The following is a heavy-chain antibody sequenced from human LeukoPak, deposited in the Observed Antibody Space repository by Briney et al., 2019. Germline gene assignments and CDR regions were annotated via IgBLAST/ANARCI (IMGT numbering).Heavy chain of an antibody. D-gene: IGHD6-13*01. J-gene: IGHJ4*02. CDR2: INPSGGST. V-gene: IGHV1-46*01. CDR3: ARDSAAAAATEGLDY. Sequence: ASVKVSCKASGYTFTSYYMHWVRQAPGQGLEWMEIINPSGGSTSYAQKFQGRVTMTRDTSTSTVYMELSSLRSEDTAVYYCARDSAAAAATEGLDYWGQGTLVTVSS. CDR1: GYTFTSYY.